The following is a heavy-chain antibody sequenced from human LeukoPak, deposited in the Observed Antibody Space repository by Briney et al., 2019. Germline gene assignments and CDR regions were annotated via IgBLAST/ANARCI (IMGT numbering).Heavy chain of an antibody. CDR3: ATDSDPWGPAAGTIDY. V-gene: IGHV1-24*01. CDR1: GHALSDLS. D-gene: IGHD6-13*01. Sequence: ASVKVSCKISGHALSDLSIHWVRQAPGRGPEWMGGFDPEVGDKMHAQKFQGRVTMTEDTSTDTAYMELNSLRSEDTAVYYCATDSDPWGPAAGTIDYWGREPWSPSPQ. CDR2: FDPEVGDK. J-gene: IGHJ4*02.